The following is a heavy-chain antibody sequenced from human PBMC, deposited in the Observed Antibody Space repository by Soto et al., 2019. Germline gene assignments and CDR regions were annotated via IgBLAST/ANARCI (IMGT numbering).Heavy chain of an antibody. D-gene: IGHD5-18*01. CDR3: ARGYSYGPTPFDY. Sequence: QVQLVESGGGVVQPGRSLRLSCAASGFTFSSYAMHWVRQAPGKGLEWVAVISYDGSNKYYADSVKGRFTISRDNSKNTLYLQMNSLRAEDTAVYYCARGYSYGPTPFDYWGQGTLVTVSS. CDR1: GFTFSSYA. V-gene: IGHV3-30-3*01. J-gene: IGHJ4*02. CDR2: ISYDGSNK.